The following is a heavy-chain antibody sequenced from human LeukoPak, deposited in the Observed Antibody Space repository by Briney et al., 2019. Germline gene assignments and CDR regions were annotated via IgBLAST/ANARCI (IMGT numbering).Heavy chain of an antibody. J-gene: IGHJ4*02. D-gene: IGHD3-10*01. CDR2: ISYDGSNK. CDR1: GFTFSSYA. Sequence: GGSLRLSCAASGFTFSSYAMHWVRQAPGKGLEWVAVISYDGSNKYYADSVKGRFTISRDNSKNTLYLQMNSLRAGDTAVYYCARELSPPDGFDYWGQGTLVTVSS. V-gene: IGHV3-30-3*01. CDR3: ARELSPPDGFDY.